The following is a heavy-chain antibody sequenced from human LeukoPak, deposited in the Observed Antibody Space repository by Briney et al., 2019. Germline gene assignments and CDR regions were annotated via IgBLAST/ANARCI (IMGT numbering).Heavy chain of an antibody. J-gene: IGHJ6*02. V-gene: IGHV4-59*01. Sequence: SETLSLTCTVSGGSISSYYWSWIRQPPGKGLEWIGYIYYSGSTNYNPSLKSRVTISVDTSKNQFSLKLSSVTAAATAVYYCARDKIVVVPAASYYYGMDVWGQGTTVTVSS. CDR3: ARDKIVVVPAASYYYGMDV. CDR2: IYYSGST. D-gene: IGHD2-2*01. CDR1: GGSISSYY.